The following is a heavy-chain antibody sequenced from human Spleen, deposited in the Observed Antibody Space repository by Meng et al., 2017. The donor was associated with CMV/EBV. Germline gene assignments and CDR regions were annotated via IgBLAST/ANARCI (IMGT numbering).Heavy chain of an antibody. J-gene: IGHJ4*02. CDR2: INHSGST. D-gene: IGHD6-13*01. CDR3: ARGGSSWYYFDF. V-gene: IGHV4-34*01. CDR1: GVSFSGFY. Sequence: SETLSLTCDVYGVSFSGFYWNWIRQPPGKGLEWIGEINHSGSTKYNSSFESRVTISVDTSKKQFSLKLYSVTATDTAVYYCARGGSSWYYFDFWGQGKMVTVSS.